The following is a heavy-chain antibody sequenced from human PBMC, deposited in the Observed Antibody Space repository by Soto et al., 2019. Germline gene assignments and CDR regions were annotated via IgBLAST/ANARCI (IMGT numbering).Heavy chain of an antibody. CDR3: ARGGRYDFWSGYPETNWFDP. CDR2: IYYSGST. V-gene: IGHV4-59*01. D-gene: IGHD3-3*01. J-gene: IGHJ5*02. Sequence: PSETLSLTCTVSGGSISSYYWSWIRQPPGKGLEWIGYIYYSGSTNYNPSLKSRVTISVDTSKNQFSLKLSSVTAADTAVYYCARGGRYDFWSGYPETNWFDPWGQGTLVTVSS. CDR1: GGSISSYY.